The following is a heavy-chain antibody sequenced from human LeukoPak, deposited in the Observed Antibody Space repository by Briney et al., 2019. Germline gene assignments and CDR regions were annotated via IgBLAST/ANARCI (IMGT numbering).Heavy chain of an antibody. CDR3: ARRAGIQLWQYYFDY. CDR1: GFTFSSYS. J-gene: IGHJ4*02. V-gene: IGHV3-21*01. Sequence: GGSLRLSCAASGFTFSSYSMNWVRQAPGKGLEWVSSISSSSSYIYYADSVKGRFTISRDNAKNSLYLQMNSLRAEDTAVYYCARRAGIQLWQYYFDYWGQGTLVTVSS. D-gene: IGHD5-18*01. CDR2: ISSSSSYI.